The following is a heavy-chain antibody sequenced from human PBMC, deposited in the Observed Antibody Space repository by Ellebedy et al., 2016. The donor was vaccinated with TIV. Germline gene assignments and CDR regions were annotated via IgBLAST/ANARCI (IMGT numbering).Heavy chain of an antibody. CDR2: IYYSGST. J-gene: IGHJ4*02. CDR3: ARGRRRVRGVVDY. D-gene: IGHD3-10*01. CDR1: GGSISSSY. V-gene: IGHV4-59*08. Sequence: SETLSLTCTVSGGSISSSYWSWIRQPPGKGLEWIGYIYYSGSTNYNPSLKSRVTISVDTPKNQFSLKLSSVTAADTAVYYCARGRRRVRGVVDYWGQGTLVTVSS.